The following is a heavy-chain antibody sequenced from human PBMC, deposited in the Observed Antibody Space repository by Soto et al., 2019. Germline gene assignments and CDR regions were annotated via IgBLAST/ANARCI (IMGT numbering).Heavy chain of an antibody. V-gene: IGHV3-23*01. CDR3: AKNEGRTYYYDRSGYDY. Sequence: EVQLLESGGGLVQPGGSLRLSCAASGFTFSSYAMSWVRQAPGKGLEWVSAISGSGGSTYYADSVKGRFTISRDNSKNTLYLQMNLLRAEDTAVYYWAKNEGRTYYYDRSGYDYWGQGTLVTVSS. D-gene: IGHD3-22*01. CDR1: GFTFSSYA. J-gene: IGHJ4*02. CDR2: ISGSGGST.